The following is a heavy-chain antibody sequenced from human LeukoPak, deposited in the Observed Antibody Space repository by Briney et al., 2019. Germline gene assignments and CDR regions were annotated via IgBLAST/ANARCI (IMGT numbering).Heavy chain of an antibody. J-gene: IGHJ4*02. CDR2: IYSGGST. Sequence: GGSLRLTCAASGLTVSSNSMSWVRQPPGNGLEWVSFIYSGGSTYYADSVKGRFTISRNNSKNTLYPQMNSLRADDTAVYYSARRAGAYSHPYDYWGQGTLVTVSS. CDR1: GLTVSSNS. D-gene: IGHD4/OR15-4a*01. V-gene: IGHV3-53*01. CDR3: ARRAGAYSHPYDY.